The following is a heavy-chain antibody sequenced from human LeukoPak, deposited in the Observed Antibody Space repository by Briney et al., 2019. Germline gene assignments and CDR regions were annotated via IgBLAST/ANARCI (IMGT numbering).Heavy chain of an antibody. V-gene: IGHV3-30*04. CDR2: ISYDGSNK. CDR1: GFTFSSYA. CDR3: ARDATYSSSWYDSPDY. D-gene: IGHD6-13*01. Sequence: GGSLRLSCAASGFTFSSYAMHWVRQAPGKGLEWVAVISYDGSNKYYADSVKGRFTISRDNSKNTLYLQMNSLRAEDTAVYYCARDATYSSSWYDSPDYWGQGTLVTVSS. J-gene: IGHJ4*02.